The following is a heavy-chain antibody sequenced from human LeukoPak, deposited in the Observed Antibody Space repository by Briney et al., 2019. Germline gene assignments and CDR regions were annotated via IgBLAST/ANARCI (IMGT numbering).Heavy chain of an antibody. Sequence: MASETLSLTCTVSGGSISSSSYYWGWIRQPPGKGLEWIGSIYYSGSTYYSPSLKSRVTISVDTSKNQFSLKLSSVTAADTAVYYCARDLYYYDRSGNWSGFDYWGQGTLVTVSS. J-gene: IGHJ4*02. V-gene: IGHV4-39*07. D-gene: IGHD3-22*01. CDR3: ARDLYYYDRSGNWSGFDY. CDR2: IYYSGST. CDR1: GGSISSSSYY.